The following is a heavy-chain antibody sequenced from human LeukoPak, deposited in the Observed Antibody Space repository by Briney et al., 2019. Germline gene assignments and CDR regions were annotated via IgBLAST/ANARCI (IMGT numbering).Heavy chain of an antibody. V-gene: IGHV3-7*03. CDR2: IKQDGSEK. D-gene: IGHD5-18*01. CDR3: ARGARGYSYGETIDY. CDR1: GSTFSSYW. Sequence: PGGSLRLSCAASGSTFSSYWMSWVRQAPGKGLEWVANIKQDGSEKYYVDSVKGRFTISRDNAKNSLYLQMNSLRAEDTAVYYCARGARGYSYGETIDYWGQGTLVTVSS. J-gene: IGHJ4*02.